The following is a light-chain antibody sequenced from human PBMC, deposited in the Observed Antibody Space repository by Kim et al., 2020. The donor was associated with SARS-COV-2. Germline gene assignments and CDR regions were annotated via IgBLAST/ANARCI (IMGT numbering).Light chain of an antibody. CDR3: QSYDSSLSALYV. Sequence: QSVLTQPPSVSGAPGQRVTISCTGSSSNIGAGYDVHWYQHLPGTAPKLLIYGNSNRPSGVPDRLSGSKSGTSASLAITGLQAEDEADYYCQSYDSSLSALYVFGTGTKVTVL. CDR2: GNS. CDR1: SSNIGAGYD. V-gene: IGLV1-40*01. J-gene: IGLJ1*01.